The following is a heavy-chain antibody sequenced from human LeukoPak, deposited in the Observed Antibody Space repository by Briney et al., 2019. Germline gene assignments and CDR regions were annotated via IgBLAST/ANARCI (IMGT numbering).Heavy chain of an antibody. V-gene: IGHV3-49*04. CDR1: GFTFGDYA. D-gene: IGHD2-2*01. J-gene: IGHJ3*02. CDR2: IRSKAYGGTT. CDR3: TRDRRYCSSTSCLKPFDI. Sequence: HPGGSLRLSCTASGFTFGDYAMSWVRQAPGKGLEWVGFIRSKAYGGTTEYAASVKGRFTISRDDSKSIAYLQMNSLKTEDTAVYYCTRDRRYCSSTSCLKPFDIWGQGTMVTVSS.